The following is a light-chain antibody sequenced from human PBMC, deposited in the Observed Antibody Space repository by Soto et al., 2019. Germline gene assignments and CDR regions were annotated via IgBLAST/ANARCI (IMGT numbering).Light chain of an antibody. CDR1: QGISSW. CDR3: MQALQTSFT. Sequence: DIQMTQSPSSVSASVGDRVTITCRASQGISSWLAWYQQRPGEAPKVLIFAASSLQSGVPSRFSGSGSGTDFTLHISRVEAEDVGVYYCMQALQTSFTFGPGTKVDL. J-gene: IGKJ3*01. V-gene: IGKV1-12*01. CDR2: AAS.